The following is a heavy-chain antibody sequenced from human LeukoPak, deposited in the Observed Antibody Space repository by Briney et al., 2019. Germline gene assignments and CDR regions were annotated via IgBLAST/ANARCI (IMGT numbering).Heavy chain of an antibody. D-gene: IGHD4-17*01. V-gene: IGHV3-9*01. CDR1: GLSFDEYG. CDR2: ISWNSGSM. J-gene: IGHJ2*01. Sequence: SLRLSCEASGLSFDEYGMHWVRQAPGKGLEWVSGISWNSGSMGYAESVKGRFTISRDNAKKSVYLQMNSLRTDDTALYYCAKDMMGTVTTSAFDLWGRGTLVTVSS. CDR3: AKDMMGTVTTSAFDL.